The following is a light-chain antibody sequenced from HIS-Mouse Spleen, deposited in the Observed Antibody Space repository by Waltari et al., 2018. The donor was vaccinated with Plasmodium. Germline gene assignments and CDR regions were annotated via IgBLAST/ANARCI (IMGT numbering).Light chain of an antibody. J-gene: IGKJ4*01. CDR3: QQYYSYPLT. CDR1: QGISSY. CDR2: AAS. V-gene: IGKV1-8*01. Sequence: IRMTPSPSSFSASTGDRVTSTCRASQGISSYLAWYQQKPGKAPKLLIYAASTLQSGVPSRFSGSGSGTDFTLTISCLQSEDFATYYCQQYYSYPLTFGGGTKVEIK.